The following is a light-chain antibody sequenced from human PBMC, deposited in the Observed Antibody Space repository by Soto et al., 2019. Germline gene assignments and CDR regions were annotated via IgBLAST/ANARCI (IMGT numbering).Light chain of an antibody. CDR2: EVS. J-gene: IGLJ1*01. CDR3: ASHAGSIAV. CDR1: SSDVGAYNY. V-gene: IGLV2-8*01. Sequence: QSALTQPPSASGSPGQSVTIPCTGTSSDVGAYNYVSWYQQHPGKAPKLVIYEVSKRPSGVPDRFSGSKSGNTASLTVSGLQGEDDADYYCASHAGSIAVFCTGTKVTVL.